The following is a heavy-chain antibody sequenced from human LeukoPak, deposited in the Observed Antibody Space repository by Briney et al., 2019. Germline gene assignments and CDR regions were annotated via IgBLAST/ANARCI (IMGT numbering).Heavy chain of an antibody. V-gene: IGHV1-18*01. CDR2: ISAYNGNT. CDR3: ARDSSGYSPDY. Sequence: ASVKVSCTASVYTFTSYGISWVRQAPGQGLEWMGWISAYNGNTNYAQKLQGRVTMTTDTSTSTAYMELRSLRSDDTAVYYCARDSSGYSPDYWGQGTLVTVSS. D-gene: IGHD3-22*01. CDR1: VYTFTSYG. J-gene: IGHJ4*02.